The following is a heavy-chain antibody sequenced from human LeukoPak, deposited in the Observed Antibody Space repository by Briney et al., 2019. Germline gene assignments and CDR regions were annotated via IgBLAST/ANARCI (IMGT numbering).Heavy chain of an antibody. CDR3: ARGRDISGWYSTFDY. CDR1: GFTFDDYG. Sequence: GGSLRLSCAVSGFTFDDYGINWVRQAPGKGLEWVSGLNWSGVSTGYADSVMGRFTISRDNAKNSLYLQMNSLRAEDTALYYCARGRDISGWYSTFDYWGQGTLVTVSS. J-gene: IGHJ4*02. V-gene: IGHV3-20*04. D-gene: IGHD6-19*01. CDR2: LNWSGVST.